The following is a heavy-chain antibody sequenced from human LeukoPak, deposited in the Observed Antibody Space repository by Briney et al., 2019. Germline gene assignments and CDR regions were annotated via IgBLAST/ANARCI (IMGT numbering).Heavy chain of an antibody. V-gene: IGHV3-23*01. CDR1: GITFSSYA. CDR3: AKDATYYYDSSGYS. Sequence: GGSLRLSCAASGITFSSYAMSWVRQAPGKGLEWVSAISGSGGSTYYADSVKGRFTISRDNSKNTLYLQMNSLRAEDTAVYYCAKDATYYYDSSGYSWGQGTLVTVSS. CDR2: ISGSGGST. D-gene: IGHD3-22*01. J-gene: IGHJ5*02.